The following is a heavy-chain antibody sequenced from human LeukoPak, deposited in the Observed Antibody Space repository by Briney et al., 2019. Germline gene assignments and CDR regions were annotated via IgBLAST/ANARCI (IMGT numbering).Heavy chain of an antibody. CDR2: ISETGGTI. D-gene: IGHD4-17*01. CDR1: GFTFSNYA. CDR3: ANEIRPNDY. V-gene: IGHV3-23*01. Sequence: GGSLRLSCAPSGFTFSNYAMSWVRQAPGKGLEWVSAISETGGTIHYADSVRGRFTISRDNSKNTLYLQMNSLRAEDTAVYYCANEIRPNDYWGQGTQVTVSS. J-gene: IGHJ4*02.